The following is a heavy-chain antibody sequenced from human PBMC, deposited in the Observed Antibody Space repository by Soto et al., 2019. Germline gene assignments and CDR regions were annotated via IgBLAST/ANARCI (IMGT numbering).Heavy chain of an antibody. D-gene: IGHD3-3*01. CDR3: ASSRGITIFGVVLIPPQDY. V-gene: IGHV4-59*01. J-gene: IGHJ4*02. CDR2: IYYSGST. Sequence: SETLSLTCTVSGGSISSYYWSWIRQPPGKGLEWIGYIYYSGSTNYNPSLKSRVTISVDTSKNQFSLKLSSVTAAGTAVYYCASSRGITIFGVVLIPPQDYWGQGTLVTVSS. CDR1: GGSISSYY.